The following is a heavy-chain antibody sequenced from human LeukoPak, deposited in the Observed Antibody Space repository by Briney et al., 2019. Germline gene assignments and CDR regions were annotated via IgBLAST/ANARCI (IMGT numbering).Heavy chain of an antibody. D-gene: IGHD3-22*01. J-gene: IGHJ4*02. CDR3: AREGYYYDSSGYDY. Sequence: SQTLSLTCTVSGGSISSGDYYWSWIRQPPGKGLERIGYIYYSGGTYYNPSLKSRVTISVDTSKNQFSLKLSSVTSADTAVYYCAREGYYYDSSGYDYWGQGTLVTVSS. CDR1: GGSISSGDYY. CDR2: IYYSGGT. V-gene: IGHV4-30-4*08.